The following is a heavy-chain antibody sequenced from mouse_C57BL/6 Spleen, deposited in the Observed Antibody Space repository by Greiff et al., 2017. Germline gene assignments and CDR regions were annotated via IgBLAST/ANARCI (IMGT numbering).Heavy chain of an antibody. CDR2: ISYDGSN. Sequence: EVHLVESGPGLVKPSQSLSLTCSVTGYSITSGYYWNWIRQFPGNKLEWMGYISYDGSNNYNPSLKNRISITRDTSKNQFFLKLNSVTTEDTATYYCARFTYGFMDYWGQGTSVTVSS. CDR3: ARFTYGFMDY. J-gene: IGHJ4*01. CDR1: GYSITSGYY. V-gene: IGHV3-6*01. D-gene: IGHD2-2*01.